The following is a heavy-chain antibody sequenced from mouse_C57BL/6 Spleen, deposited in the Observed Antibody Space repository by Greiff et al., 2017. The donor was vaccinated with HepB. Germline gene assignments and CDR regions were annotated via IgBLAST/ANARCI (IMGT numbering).Heavy chain of an antibody. Sequence: DVQLQESGPGLVKPSQSLSLTCSVTGYSITSGYYWNWIRQFPGNKLEWMGYISYDGSNNYNPSLKNRISITRDTSKNQFFLKLNSVTTEDTATYYCAREETGYFDYWGQGTTLTVSS. J-gene: IGHJ2*01. V-gene: IGHV3-6*01. CDR1: GYSITSGYY. CDR3: AREETGYFDY. D-gene: IGHD4-1*01. CDR2: ISYDGSN.